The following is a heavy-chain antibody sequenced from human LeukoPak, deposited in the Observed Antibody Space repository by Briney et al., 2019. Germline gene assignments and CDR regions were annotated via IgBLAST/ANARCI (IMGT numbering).Heavy chain of an antibody. CDR1: GYTFNDYY. D-gene: IGHD3-9*01. CDR3: ARSKVTGYQSDY. J-gene: IGHJ4*02. Sequence: SVQVSCKASGYTFNDYYLHWVRQAPGQGLEWMGRIIPILGIANYAQKFQGRVTITADKSTSTAYMELSSLRSEDTAVYYCARSKVTGYQSDYWGQGTLVTVSS. V-gene: IGHV1-69*02. CDR2: IIPILGIA.